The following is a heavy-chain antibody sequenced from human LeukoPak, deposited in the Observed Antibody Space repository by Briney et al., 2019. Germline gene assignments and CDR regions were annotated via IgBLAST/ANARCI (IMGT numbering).Heavy chain of an antibody. V-gene: IGHV4-59*01. D-gene: IGHD3-22*01. Sequence: TSSETLSLTCTVSGGSISSYYWSWIRQPPGKGLEWIGYIYYSGSTNYNPSLKSRVTISVDTSKNQFSLKLSSVTAADTAVYYCAREKALLHYYDSEFNAFDIWGQGTMVTVSS. CDR1: GGSISSYY. J-gene: IGHJ3*02. CDR3: AREKALLHYYDSEFNAFDI. CDR2: IYYSGST.